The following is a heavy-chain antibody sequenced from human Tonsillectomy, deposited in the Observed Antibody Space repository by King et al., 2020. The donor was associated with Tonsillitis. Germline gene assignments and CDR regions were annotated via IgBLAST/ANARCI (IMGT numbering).Heavy chain of an antibody. CDR1: GFTFSNYP. CDR3: ARGGDDRGTDY. J-gene: IGHJ4*02. V-gene: IGHV3-30*01. CDR2: ISYDGSNK. D-gene: IGHD3-16*01. Sequence: QLVESGGGVVQPGRSLRLSCAASGFTFSNYPMHWVRQAPGKGLEWVAVISYDGSNKYYADSVKGRFTISRDNSKNTLYLQMTSLRAEDTAVYYCARGGDDRGTDYWGQGTLVTVSS.